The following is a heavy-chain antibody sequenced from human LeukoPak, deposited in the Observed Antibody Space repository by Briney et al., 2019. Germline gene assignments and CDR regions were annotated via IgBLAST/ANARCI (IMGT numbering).Heavy chain of an antibody. CDR3: ARASTPDSSSWYGDLDY. J-gene: IGHJ4*02. V-gene: IGHV3-23*01. Sequence: GGSLRLSCAASGFTFSSYAMSWVRQAPGKGLEWVSAISGSGGSTYYADSVKGRFTISRDNSKNTLYLQMNSLRAEDTAVYYCARASTPDSSSWYGDLDYWGQGTLVTVSS. D-gene: IGHD6-13*01. CDR2: ISGSGGST. CDR1: GFTFSSYA.